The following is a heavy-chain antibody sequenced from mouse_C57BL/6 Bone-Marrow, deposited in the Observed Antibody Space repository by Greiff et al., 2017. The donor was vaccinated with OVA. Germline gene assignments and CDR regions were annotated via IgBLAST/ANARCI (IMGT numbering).Heavy chain of an antibody. Sequence: VQLQHSGAELVRPGASVTLSCKASGYTFTDYEMHWVKQTPVHGLEWIGAIEPETGGTAYNQKFKGKAILTADKSSSTAYMELRSLTSEDSAVYYCTRDYGTQYYFDYWGQGTTLTVSS. CDR3: TRDYGTQYYFDY. J-gene: IGHJ2*01. D-gene: IGHD1-1*01. CDR1: GYTFTDYE. CDR2: IEPETGGT. V-gene: IGHV1-15*01.